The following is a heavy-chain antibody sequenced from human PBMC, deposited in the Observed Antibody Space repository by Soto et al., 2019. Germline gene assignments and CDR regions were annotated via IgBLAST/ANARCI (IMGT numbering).Heavy chain of an antibody. J-gene: IGHJ4*02. V-gene: IGHV4-4*02. CDR2: IYHSGRT. Sequence: QVQLQESDPGLVKPSGTLSLTCAVSGGSINSSNWWSWVRQPPGKGLEWIGEIYHSGRTNYNPSLKSRVTISVDKSKNHFSLKLTSVTAADTAVYYCANLIPVAGTLGYWGQGTLVTVSS. CDR3: ANLIPVAGTLGY. D-gene: IGHD6-19*01. CDR1: GGSINSSNW.